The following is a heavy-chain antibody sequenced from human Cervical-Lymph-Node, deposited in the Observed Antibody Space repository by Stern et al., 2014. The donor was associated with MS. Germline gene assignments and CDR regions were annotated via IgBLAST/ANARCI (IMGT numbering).Heavy chain of an antibody. D-gene: IGHD3/OR15-3a*01. V-gene: IGHV3-9*01. CDR3: ARAPILWTGTWLGNGMDV. J-gene: IGHJ6*02. CDR1: GFNFGDYA. CDR2: ISWNSGST. Sequence: VQLVESGGGSVQPGRSLRLSCAASGFNFGDYAMHWVRQVPGKGLEWISSISWNSGSTAYADSVKDRFTISRDTAKNSLYLQVESLSPEDTALYYCARAPILWTGTWLGNGMDVWGQGTTVTVSS.